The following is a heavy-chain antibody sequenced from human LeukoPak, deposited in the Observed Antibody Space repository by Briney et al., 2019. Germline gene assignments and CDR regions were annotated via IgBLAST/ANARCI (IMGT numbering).Heavy chain of an antibody. CDR1: GGSFSGYY. J-gene: IGHJ4*02. CDR2: INHSGST. Sequence: SSETLSLTCAVYGGSFSGYYWSWIRQPPGKGLEWIGEINHSGSTNYNPSLKSRVTISVDTSKNQFSLKLSSVTAADTAVYYCAREVVRGVHRIPGRVFDYWGQGTLVTVSS. D-gene: IGHD3-10*01. V-gene: IGHV4-34*01. CDR3: AREVVRGVHRIPGRVFDY.